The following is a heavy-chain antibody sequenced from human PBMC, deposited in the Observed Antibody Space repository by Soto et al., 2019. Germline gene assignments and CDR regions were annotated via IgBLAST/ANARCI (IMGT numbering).Heavy chain of an antibody. D-gene: IGHD3-10*01. J-gene: IGHJ4*02. CDR3: ALTEVSGTHYPTTFDY. Sequence: EAQLVESGGGLVQPGRSLRISCAASGFNFDGYAMHWFRQAPGKGLEWVSGINWNSGTLDYADSVKGRFTISRDNPKKSLYLQMSTLRAEDTALYYCALTEVSGTHYPTTFDYWGQGTLVTVSS. CDR2: INWNSGTL. V-gene: IGHV3-9*01. CDR1: GFNFDGYA.